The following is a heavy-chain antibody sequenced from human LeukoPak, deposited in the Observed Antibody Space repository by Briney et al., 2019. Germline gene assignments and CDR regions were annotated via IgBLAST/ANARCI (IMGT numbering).Heavy chain of an antibody. CDR3: ARDKEDYSSNYYYYYMDV. V-gene: IGHV4-39*07. D-gene: IGHD4-11*01. J-gene: IGHJ6*03. CDR2: IYTSGST. Sequence: PSETLSLTCTVSGGSISSSSYYWGWIRQPPGKGLEWIGRIYTSGSTNYNPSLKSRVTMSVDTSKNQFSLKLSSVTAADTAVYYCARDKEDYSSNYYYYYMDVWGKGTTVTVSS. CDR1: GGSISSSSYY.